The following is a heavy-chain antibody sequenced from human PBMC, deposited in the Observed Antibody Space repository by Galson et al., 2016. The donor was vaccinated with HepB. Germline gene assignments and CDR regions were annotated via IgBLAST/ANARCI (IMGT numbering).Heavy chain of an antibody. CDR1: GDSVSSNSAA. V-gene: IGHV6-1*01. J-gene: IGHJ4*02. CDR3: ARGVRFGSLDY. D-gene: IGHD3-10*01. Sequence: CAISGDSVSSNSAAWNWLRQSPSRGLEWLGRTYYRARWYNDYAVSVKSRITINPDTSKNQFPLHLNSVTPEDTAVYYCARGVRFGSLDYWGQGTLVTVSS. CDR2: TYYRARWYN.